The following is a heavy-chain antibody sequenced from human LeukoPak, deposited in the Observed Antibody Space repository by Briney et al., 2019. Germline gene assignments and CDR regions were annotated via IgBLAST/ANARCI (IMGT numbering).Heavy chain of an antibody. CDR2: IYYSGST. D-gene: IGHD5-24*01. CDR1: GGFISSYY. V-gene: IGHV4-59*08. CDR3: ARWLQFEDDAFDI. Sequence: SETLSLTCTVSGGFISSYYWSWIRQPPGKGLEWIGYIYYSGSTNYNPSLKSRVTISVDTSKNQFSLKLSSVTAADTAVYYCARWLQFEDDAFDIWGQGTMVTVSS. J-gene: IGHJ3*02.